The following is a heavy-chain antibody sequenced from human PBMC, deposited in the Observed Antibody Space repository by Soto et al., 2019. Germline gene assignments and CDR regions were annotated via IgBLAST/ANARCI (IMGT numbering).Heavy chain of an antibody. Sequence: VASVKVACKASGYTFTNSGISWVRQAPGQGLEWMGWISAYNGNTNYAQKFQGKVTMTTDTSTSTAYMELSSLRSEDTAVYYCASPARNYDFWSGYSFDIWGQGTMVTVSS. CDR3: ASPARNYDFWSGYSFDI. V-gene: IGHV1-18*01. D-gene: IGHD3-3*01. CDR1: GYTFTNSG. J-gene: IGHJ3*02. CDR2: ISAYNGNT.